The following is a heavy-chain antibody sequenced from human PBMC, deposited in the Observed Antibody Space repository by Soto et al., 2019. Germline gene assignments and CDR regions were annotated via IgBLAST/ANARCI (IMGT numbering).Heavy chain of an antibody. V-gene: IGHV5-51*01. CDR2: IYPGDSDT. CDR3: ASQREWSGYKPSLNYYYYMDV. CDR1: GYSFTSYW. Sequence: GESLKISCKGSGYSFTSYWIGWVRQMPGKGLEWMGIIYPGDSDTRYSPSFQGQVTISADKSISTAYLQWSSLKASDTAMYYCASQREWSGYKPSLNYYYYMDVWGKGTTVTVSS. J-gene: IGHJ6*03. D-gene: IGHD3-3*01.